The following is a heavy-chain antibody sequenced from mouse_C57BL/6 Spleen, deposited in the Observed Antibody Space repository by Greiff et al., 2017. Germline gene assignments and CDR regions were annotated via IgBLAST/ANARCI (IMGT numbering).Heavy chain of an antibody. V-gene: IGHV5-9*01. CDR1: GFTFSSYT. Sequence: EVKLVESGGGLVKPGGSLKLSCAASGFTFSSYTMSWVRQTPEKRLEWVATISGGGGNTYYPDSVKGRFTISRDNAKNTLYLQMSSLRSEDTALYYGARLSYYYGRSPARYFDVWGTGTTVTVSS. D-gene: IGHD1-1*01. CDR2: ISGGGGNT. CDR3: ARLSYYYGRSPARYFDV. J-gene: IGHJ1*03.